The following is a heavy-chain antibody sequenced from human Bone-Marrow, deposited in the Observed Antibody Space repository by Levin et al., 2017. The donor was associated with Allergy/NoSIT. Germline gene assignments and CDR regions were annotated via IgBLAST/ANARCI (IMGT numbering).Heavy chain of an antibody. CDR3: ARDGALDY. Sequence: ASVKVSCKASGYTFTAYYMHWVRQAPGQGLKWMGWINPNSGGTNYAQKFQGRVTLTRDTSISTAYLELSGLISDDTAVYYCARDGALDYWGQGTLVTVSS. J-gene: IGHJ4*02. V-gene: IGHV1-2*02. D-gene: IGHD3-16*01. CDR2: INPNSGGT. CDR1: GYTFTAYY.